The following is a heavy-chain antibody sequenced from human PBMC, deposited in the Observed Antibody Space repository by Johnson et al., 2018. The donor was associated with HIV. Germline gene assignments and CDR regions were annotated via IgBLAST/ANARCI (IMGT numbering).Heavy chain of an antibody. J-gene: IGHJ3*02. V-gene: IGHV3-11*04. CDR2: ISSSGSTI. CDR3: AKGIVVGVRAFDI. Sequence: QEQLVESGGGLVKPGGSLRLSCAASGFTFSDYYMSWIRQAPGKGLEWVSYISSSGSTIYYADSVKGRFTISRDNSKNTLYLQMNSLRAEDTAVYYCAKGIVVGVRAFDIWGQGTMVTVSS. CDR1: GFTFSDYY. D-gene: IGHD3-22*01.